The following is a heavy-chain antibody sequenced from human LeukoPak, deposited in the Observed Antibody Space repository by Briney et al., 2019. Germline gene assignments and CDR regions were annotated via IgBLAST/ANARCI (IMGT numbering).Heavy chain of an antibody. CDR2: IYTSGST. J-gene: IGHJ2*01. Sequence: SETLSLTCTVSGGSISSYYWSWIRQPAGKGLEWIGRIYTSGSTNYNPSLKSRVTMSVDTSKNQFSLKLSPVTAADTAVYYCARGGTTVTGTWYFDLWGRGTLVTVSS. V-gene: IGHV4-4*07. CDR3: ARGGTTVTGTWYFDL. D-gene: IGHD4-17*01. CDR1: GGSISSYY.